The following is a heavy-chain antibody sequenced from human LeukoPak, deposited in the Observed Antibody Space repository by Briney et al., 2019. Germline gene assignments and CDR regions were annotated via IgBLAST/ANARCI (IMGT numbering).Heavy chain of an antibody. V-gene: IGHV1-46*01. D-gene: IGHD3-22*01. CDR2: INPSGGST. CDR1: GYTFTGYY. CDR3: ASQNYYDSSGYSLTFDY. Sequence: ASVKVSCKASGYTFTGYYMHWVRQAPGQGLEWMGIINPSGGSTSYAQKFQGRVTMTRDTSTSTVYMELSSLRSEDTAVYYCASQNYYDSSGYSLTFDYWGQGTLVTVSS. J-gene: IGHJ4*02.